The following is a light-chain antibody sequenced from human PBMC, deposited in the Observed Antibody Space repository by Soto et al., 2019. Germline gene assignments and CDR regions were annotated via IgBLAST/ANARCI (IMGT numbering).Light chain of an antibody. CDR2: DAS. CDR3: LQYSRSPYT. V-gene: IGKV1-5*01. J-gene: IGKJ2*01. CDR1: QSVSSW. Sequence: DIQMTQSPSTLSASVGDRVIITCRASQSVSSWLAWYQQKPGKAPKLLIYDASSLFAALPSRFTGSGSGTEFTLTIKSLQPDDLATYYCLQYSRSPYTLGQWTKLEIK.